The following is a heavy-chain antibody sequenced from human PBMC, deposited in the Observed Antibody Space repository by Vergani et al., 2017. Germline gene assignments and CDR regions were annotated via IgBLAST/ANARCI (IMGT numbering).Heavy chain of an antibody. Sequence: QVQLVESGGGVVQPGRSLRLSCAASGFTFSSYGMHWVRQAPGKGLEWVAVIWYDGSNKYYADSVKGRFTFSRDNSKNTLYLRMNSLRAEDTAVYYCAREAYYYASSDYPGAFDIWGQGTMVTVSS. CDR1: GFTFSSYG. CDR2: IWYDGSNK. V-gene: IGHV3-33*01. D-gene: IGHD3-22*01. CDR3: AREAYYYASSDYPGAFDI. J-gene: IGHJ3*02.